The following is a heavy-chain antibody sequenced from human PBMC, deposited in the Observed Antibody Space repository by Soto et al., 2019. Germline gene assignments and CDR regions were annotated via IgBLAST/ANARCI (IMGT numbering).Heavy chain of an antibody. D-gene: IGHD2-2*01. CDR1: GGTFSSYA. CDR2: IIPIFGTA. J-gene: IGHJ6*02. V-gene: IGHV1-69*01. Sequence: QVQLVQSGAEVKKPGSSVKVSCKASGGTFSSYAISWVRQAPGQGLEWMGGIIPIFGTANYAQKFQGRVTITADESTSTAYMELSSLRSEDTAVYYCANPEGALCSSTSCYSPNGYGMDVWGQGTTVTVSS. CDR3: ANPEGALCSSTSCYSPNGYGMDV.